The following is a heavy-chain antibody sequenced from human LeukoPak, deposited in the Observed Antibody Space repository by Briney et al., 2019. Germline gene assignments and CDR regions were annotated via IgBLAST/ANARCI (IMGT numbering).Heavy chain of an antibody. CDR1: GVFGGSFNAFL. CDR2: IDRSGRT. D-gene: IGHD6-13*01. V-gene: IGHV4-34*01. Sequence: PSETLSLTCAVYGVFGGSFNAFLWSWIRQPPGKGLEWIGEIDRSGRTHYNPSLKSRVTISLDTSKNEFSLELDSMTAADTAVYYCARFPPSYSRTYYFDYWGQGTLVTVSS. J-gene: IGHJ4*02. CDR3: ARFPPSYSRTYYFDY.